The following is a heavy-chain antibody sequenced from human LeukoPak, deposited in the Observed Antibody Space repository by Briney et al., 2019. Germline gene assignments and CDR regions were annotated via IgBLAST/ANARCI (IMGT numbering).Heavy chain of an antibody. D-gene: IGHD3-10*01. Sequence: SETLSLTCTVSGGSISRGAYYWTWIRQHPGKGLEWIGYIYYSGSTYYNPSLQSRVTISVDTSKNQFSLKLSSVTAADPAVYYGARDLAGVHDWGKETLVTVS. J-gene: IGHJ4*02. CDR2: IYYSGST. V-gene: IGHV4-31*03. CDR1: GGSISRGAYY. CDR3: ARDLAGVHD.